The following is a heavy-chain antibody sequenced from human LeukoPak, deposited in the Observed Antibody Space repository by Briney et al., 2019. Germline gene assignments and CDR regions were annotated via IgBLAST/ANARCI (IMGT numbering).Heavy chain of an antibody. V-gene: IGHV3-74*01. Sequence: GGSLRLSCAASGIPFSSNWMHWVRHAPGKGLMWVSGINNEGSYAVYADSVKGRFTVSRDNAKNTLYLQMNTLRADDSAVYYCARGVSANWFDPWGQGTLVIVSS. J-gene: IGHJ5*02. CDR2: INNEGSYA. CDR3: ARGVSANWFDP. CDR1: GIPFSSNW. D-gene: IGHD3-10*01.